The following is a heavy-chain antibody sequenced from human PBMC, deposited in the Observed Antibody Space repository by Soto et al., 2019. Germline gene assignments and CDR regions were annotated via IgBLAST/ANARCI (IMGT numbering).Heavy chain of an antibody. Sequence: SVKVSCKASGGTFSSYAISWVRQAPGQGLEWMGGIIPIFGTANYAQKFQGRVTITADESTSTAYMELSSLRSEDTAVYYCAREPGTTSWFDPWGQGTLVTVSS. J-gene: IGHJ5*02. V-gene: IGHV1-69*13. CDR2: IIPIFGTA. D-gene: IGHD1-7*01. CDR3: AREPGTTSWFDP. CDR1: GGTFSSYA.